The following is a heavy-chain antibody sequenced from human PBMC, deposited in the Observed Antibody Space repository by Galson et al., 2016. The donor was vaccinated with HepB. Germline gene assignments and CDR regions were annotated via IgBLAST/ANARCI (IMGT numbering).Heavy chain of an antibody. CDR2: INYAGSP. CDR3: ARHTSTRGAFDY. V-gene: IGHV4-39*01. CDR1: GDSISSSDYY. J-gene: IGHJ4*02. Sequence: LSLTCTVSGDSISSSDYYWGWIRQPPGKGLEWIASINYAGSPYYNPPLKDRVTISVDTSKNQFSLKVGSVTAADTAVYYCARHTSTRGAFDYWGQGRLVTVSS. D-gene: IGHD4/OR15-4a*01.